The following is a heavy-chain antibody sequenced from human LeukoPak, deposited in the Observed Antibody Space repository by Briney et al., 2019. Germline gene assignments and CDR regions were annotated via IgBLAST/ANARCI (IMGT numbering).Heavy chain of an antibody. CDR3: ARDFSNYYDSSGYGGYDY. CDR1: GGTFSSYV. J-gene: IGHJ4*02. Sequence: SVKVSCKASGGTFSSYVMSWVRQAPGQGLEWMGGIIPIFGTANYAQKFQGRVTITADESTSTAYMELSSLRSEDTAVYYCARDFSNYYDSSGYGGYDYWGQGTLVTVSS. D-gene: IGHD3-22*01. V-gene: IGHV1-69*01. CDR2: IIPIFGTA.